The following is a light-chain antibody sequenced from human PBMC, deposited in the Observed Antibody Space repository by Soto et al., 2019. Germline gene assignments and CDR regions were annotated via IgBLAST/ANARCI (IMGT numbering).Light chain of an antibody. Sequence: EIILTQSPGTLSLSPGERATLSCRGSQSLSREFLAWYQQKPGQAPRLLMYQTSSRASGVPDRFSGSGSGTEFTVTISSLQSEDFAIYYCQQYDIWPPYTFGQGTKVEF. J-gene: IGKJ2*01. CDR1: QSLSREF. V-gene: IGKV3-20*01. CDR2: QTS. CDR3: QQYDIWPPYT.